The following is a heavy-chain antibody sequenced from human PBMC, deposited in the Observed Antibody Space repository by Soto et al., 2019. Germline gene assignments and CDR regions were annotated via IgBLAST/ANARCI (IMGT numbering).Heavy chain of an antibody. CDR3: ARDRQWLVQDYYYGMDV. Sequence: ASVKVSCKASGGTFSSYAISWVRQAPGQGLEWMGGIIPIFGTANYAQKFQGRVTITADKSTSTAYMEPSSLRSEDTAVYYCARDRQWLVQDYYYGMDVWGQGTTVTLSS. D-gene: IGHD6-19*01. J-gene: IGHJ6*02. CDR1: GGTFSSYA. V-gene: IGHV1-69*06. CDR2: IIPIFGTA.